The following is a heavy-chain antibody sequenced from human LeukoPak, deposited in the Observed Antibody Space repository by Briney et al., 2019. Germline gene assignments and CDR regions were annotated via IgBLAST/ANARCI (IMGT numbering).Heavy chain of an antibody. J-gene: IGHJ4*02. CDR2: ISSSGNST. CDR3: AKVGRIAAHLCDY. D-gene: IGHD6-13*01. Sequence: GWSLRLSCSASRFIVNNYAMSWVRQAPGEGLEWVSTISSSGNSTFYADSVKGRFTISRDNSKNTLYLQMNSLRAEDTAVYYCAKVGRIAAHLCDYWGQGTLVTVFS. V-gene: IGHV3-23*01. CDR1: RFIVNNYA.